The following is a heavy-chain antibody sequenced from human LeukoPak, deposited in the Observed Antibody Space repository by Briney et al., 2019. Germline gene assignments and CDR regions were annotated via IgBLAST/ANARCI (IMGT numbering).Heavy chain of an antibody. Sequence: SETLSLTCTVSGGSITSSSYYWGWIRQPPGKGPEWIGSIYYTGSTNYNPSLRSRVTISLDTSKNQFSLKLTSVTAADTAVYYCASVRGYSSGWYASGFDPWGQGTLVTVSS. CDR3: ASVRGYSSGWYASGFDP. CDR2: IYYTGST. CDR1: GGSITSSSYY. D-gene: IGHD6-19*01. V-gene: IGHV4-39*07. J-gene: IGHJ5*02.